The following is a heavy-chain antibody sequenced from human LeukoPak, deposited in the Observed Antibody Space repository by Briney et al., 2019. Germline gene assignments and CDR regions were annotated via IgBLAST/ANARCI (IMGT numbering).Heavy chain of an antibody. CDR2: FYYTRAT. CDR1: GASISSSRSC. Sequence: SETLSLTCTVSGASISSSRSCWAWIRQPPGRGLEWIGTFYYTRATYYNPSLKRRVNTSVDTSKNQFSLRLTSVTAADAAVYYCVRDRELHYWGQGTLVTVSS. CDR3: VRDRELHY. V-gene: IGHV4-39*07. J-gene: IGHJ4*02. D-gene: IGHD1-26*01.